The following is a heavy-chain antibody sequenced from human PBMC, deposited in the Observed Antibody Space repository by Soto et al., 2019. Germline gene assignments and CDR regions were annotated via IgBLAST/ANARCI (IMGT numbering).Heavy chain of an antibody. V-gene: IGHV1-18*01. J-gene: IGHJ4*02. CDR1: GYTFTSYG. CDR2: ISAYNGNT. D-gene: IGHD1-26*01. CDR3: ARDHLRVVGATAIDY. Sequence: ASVKVSCKASGYTFTSYGISWVRQAPGQGLEWMGWISAYNGNTNYAQKLQGRVTMTTDTSTSTAYMELRSLRSDDTAVYYCARDHLRVVGATAIDYWGQGTLVTVSS.